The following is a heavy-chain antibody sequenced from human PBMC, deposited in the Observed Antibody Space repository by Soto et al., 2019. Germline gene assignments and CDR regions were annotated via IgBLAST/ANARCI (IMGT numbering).Heavy chain of an antibody. V-gene: IGHV3-NL1*01. J-gene: IGHJ4*02. CDR2: IND. CDR3: ATDPGAFAGAMRD. D-gene: IGHD3-16*01. Sequence: GSMRFWYAASGVNLVSYWIHWVRQAPGKGLVWVSRINDYVDSVKGRFAISRNNSMNTLYLQMSSLGPEDTGVYYCATDPGAFAGAMRDWGRGTLVTVYS. CDR1: GVNLVSYW.